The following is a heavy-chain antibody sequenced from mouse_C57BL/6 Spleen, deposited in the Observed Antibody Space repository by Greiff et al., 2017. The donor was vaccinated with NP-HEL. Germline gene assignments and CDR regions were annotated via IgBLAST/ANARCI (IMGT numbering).Heavy chain of an antibody. CDR2: IYPGDGDT. Sequence: QVHVKQSGPELVKPGASVKISCKASGYAFSSSWMNWVKQRPGKGLEWIGRIYPGDGDTNYNGKFKGKATLTADKSSSTAYMQLSSLTSEDSAVYFCARDGYYYGSAYWGQGTLVTVSA. D-gene: IGHD1-1*01. V-gene: IGHV1-82*01. CDR3: ARDGYYYGSAY. J-gene: IGHJ3*01. CDR1: GYAFSSSW.